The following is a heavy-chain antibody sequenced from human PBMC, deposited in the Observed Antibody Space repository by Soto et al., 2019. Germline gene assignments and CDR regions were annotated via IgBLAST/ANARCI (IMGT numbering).Heavy chain of an antibody. CDR1: GGSISSSNW. J-gene: IGHJ6*02. CDR2: IYHSGST. CDR3: ARDGQYSYGYVVDYYYGMDV. D-gene: IGHD5-18*01. V-gene: IGHV4-4*02. Sequence: LRETLSLTCAVSGGSISSSNWWSWVRQPPGKGLEWIGEIYHSGSTNYNPSLKSRVTISVDKSKNQFSLKLSSVTAADTAVYYCARDGQYSYGYVVDYYYGMDVWGQGTTVTVSS.